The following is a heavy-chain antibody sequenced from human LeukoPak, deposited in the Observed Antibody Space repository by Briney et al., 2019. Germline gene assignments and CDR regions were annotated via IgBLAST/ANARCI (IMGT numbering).Heavy chain of an antibody. CDR2: IVVGSGNT. J-gene: IGHJ6*02. CDR3: AAAHYYDSSGYPYYYCGMDV. Sequence: GASVKVSCKASGFTFTSSAMQWVRQARGQRLEWIGWIVVGSGNTNYAQKFQERVTITRDMSTSTAYMELSSLRSEDTAVYYCAAAHYYDSSGYPYYYCGMDVWGQGTTVTVSS. D-gene: IGHD3-22*01. CDR1: GFTFTSSA. V-gene: IGHV1-58*02.